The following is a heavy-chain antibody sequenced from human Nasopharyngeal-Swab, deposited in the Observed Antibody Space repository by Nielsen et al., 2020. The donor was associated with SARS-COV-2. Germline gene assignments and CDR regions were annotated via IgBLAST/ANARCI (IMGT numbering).Heavy chain of an antibody. Sequence: SETLSLTCTAPGGSISSYYWSWIRPPAGKGLEWIGRIYTSGSTNYNPSLTSRVTMSVDTSKNQFSLKLSSVTAADTAVYYCARGRAGGYYDSSGNWFDPWGQGTLVTVSS. CDR2: IYTSGST. J-gene: IGHJ5*02. V-gene: IGHV4-4*07. CDR3: ARGRAGGYYDSSGNWFDP. CDR1: GGSISSYY. D-gene: IGHD3-22*01.